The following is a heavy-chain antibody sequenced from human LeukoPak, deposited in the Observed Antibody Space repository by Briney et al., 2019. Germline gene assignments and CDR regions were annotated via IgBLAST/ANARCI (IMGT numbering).Heavy chain of an antibody. V-gene: IGHV1-8*01. CDR1: GYIFTSYD. CDR3: ARTLPIAAAGPIDY. D-gene: IGHD6-13*01. Sequence: ASVKVSCKASGYIFTSYDINWVRQATGQGLEWMGWMNPNSGNTGYAQKFQGRVTMTRNTSISTAYMELNYLRSEDTAVYYCARTLPIAAAGPIDYWGQGTLVTVSS. CDR2: MNPNSGNT. J-gene: IGHJ4*02.